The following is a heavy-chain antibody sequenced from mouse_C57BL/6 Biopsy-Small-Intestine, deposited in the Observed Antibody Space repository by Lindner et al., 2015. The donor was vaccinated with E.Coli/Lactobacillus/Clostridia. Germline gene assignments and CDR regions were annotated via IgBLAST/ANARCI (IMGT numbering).Heavy chain of an antibody. D-gene: IGHD1-1*01. CDR3: ARDVDVEIVATIWTHDAFDI. CDR1: GYTFTDYY. Sequence: SVKVSCKASGYTFTDYYMHWVRQAPGQGFEWMGMINPSGGHTAYAQKFKGRVIMTSDTSTNTVYMELSSLKSEDTAVYYCARDVDVEIVATIWTHDAFDIWGQGTMVTVSS. V-gene: IGHV1-64*01. CDR2: INPSGGHT. J-gene: IGHJ3*01.